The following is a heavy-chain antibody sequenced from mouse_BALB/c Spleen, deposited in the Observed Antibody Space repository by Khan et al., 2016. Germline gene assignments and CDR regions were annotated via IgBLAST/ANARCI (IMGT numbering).Heavy chain of an antibody. D-gene: IGHD6-1*01. CDR2: IDTYSGES. CDR3: ARRRQLDLYYAMDD. V-gene: IGHV9-1*02. J-gene: IGHJ4*01. CDR1: GYAFTNYG. Sequence: QIQLVQSGPDLKKPGETVKISCKASGYAFTNYGMNWVKQAPGKGLEWMGWIDTYSGESTYADDFKGRFAFSLETSASTAYLQIISLKNEDMAIYLCARRRQLDLYYAMDDWGQGTSVTVSS.